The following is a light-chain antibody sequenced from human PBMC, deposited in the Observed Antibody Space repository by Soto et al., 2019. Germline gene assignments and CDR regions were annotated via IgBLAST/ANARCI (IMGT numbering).Light chain of an antibody. J-gene: IGKJ1*01. V-gene: IGKV3-20*01. CDR2: VAS. CDR1: QSVSSSY. CDR3: QQQKT. Sequence: EIVLTQSPGTRSLSPGERATLSCRASQSVSSSYLAWYQKKPGQAPRLLIYVASSRATGIPDRFSGSGSGTDFTLTVSRLEPEDFAVYYCQQQKTFGQGPKVEIK.